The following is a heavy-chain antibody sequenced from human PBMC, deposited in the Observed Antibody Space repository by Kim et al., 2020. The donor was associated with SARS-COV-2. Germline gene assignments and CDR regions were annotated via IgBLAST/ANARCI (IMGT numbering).Heavy chain of an antibody. CDR1: GFTFGDYD. J-gene: IGHJ4*02. Sequence: GGSLRLSCAASGFTFGDYDMHWVRQAPGKGLEWVSGISWKGDIVGYADSVKGRFTISRDNAQSSLFLQMNSLSPDDTALYFCAKDFDDSSGYYVVDSWGQGTLVTVSS. D-gene: IGHD3-22*01. CDR3: AKDFDDSSGYYVVDS. V-gene: IGHV3-9*01. CDR2: ISWKGDIV.